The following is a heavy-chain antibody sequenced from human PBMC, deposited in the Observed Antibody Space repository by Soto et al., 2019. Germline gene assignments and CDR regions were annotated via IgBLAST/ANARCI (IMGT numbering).Heavy chain of an antibody. J-gene: IGHJ6*01. CDR1: GFSLSVTGVG. V-gene: IGHV2-5*01. CDR3: VAVNPQYYYYGMEV. Sequence: QITLNESGPTLVKPTQTLTLTCTFSGFSLSVTGVGLGWVRQPPGKALEWVALLYWNDNIEYRPSLYGRVTVTKDTSKNQVVLSMSNMSPVDTATYYCVAVNPQYYYYGMEVWGQGTTVTVSA. D-gene: IGHD6-19*01. CDR2: LYWNDNI.